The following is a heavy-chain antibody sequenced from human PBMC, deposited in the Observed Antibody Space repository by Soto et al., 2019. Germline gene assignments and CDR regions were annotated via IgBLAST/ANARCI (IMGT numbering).Heavy chain of an antibody. CDR2: IWYDGSNK. J-gene: IGHJ4*02. V-gene: IGHV3-33*01. D-gene: IGHD6-19*01. CDR3: ARDLGGSPTGYSSGWPIDY. Sequence: QVQLVESGGGVVQPGRSLRLSCAASGFKFSTYAMYWVRQAPGKGLEWGAVIWYDGSNKYYADSVKGRFTISRDNSKNTLYLQINSLRAEDTAVYYCARDLGGSPTGYSSGWPIDYWGQGTLVTVSS. CDR1: GFKFSTYA.